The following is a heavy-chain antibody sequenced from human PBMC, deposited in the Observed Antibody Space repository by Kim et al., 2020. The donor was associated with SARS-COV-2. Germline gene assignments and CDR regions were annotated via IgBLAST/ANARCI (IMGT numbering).Heavy chain of an antibody. CDR1: GGSISSYY. CDR2: IYYSGST. V-gene: IGHV4-59*13. CDR3: ARDSVDVWGSYRYTSDDAFDI. Sequence: SETLSLTCTVSGGSISSYYWSWIRQPPGKGLEWIGYIYYSGSTNYNPSLKSRVTISVDTSKNQFSMKLSSVTAADTAVYYCARDSVDVWGSYRYTSDDAFDIWGQGTMVTVSS. J-gene: IGHJ3*02. D-gene: IGHD3-16*02.